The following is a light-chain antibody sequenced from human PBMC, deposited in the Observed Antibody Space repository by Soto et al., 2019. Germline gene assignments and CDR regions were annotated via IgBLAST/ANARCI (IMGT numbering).Light chain of an antibody. J-gene: IGKJ4*01. CDR2: GAS. CDR3: QQYRSSPPLT. Sequence: EIVLTQSPGTLSLSPGERATLSCRASQSVTSYLAWYQQKPGQAPRLLIYGASSRATGIPDRFSGSGSGTDFTLTISRLEPEDFAVYYCQQYRSSPPLTFGGGTKVDI. V-gene: IGKV3-20*01. CDR1: QSVTSY.